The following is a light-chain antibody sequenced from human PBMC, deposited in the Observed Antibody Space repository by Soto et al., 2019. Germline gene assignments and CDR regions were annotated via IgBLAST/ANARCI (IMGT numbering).Light chain of an antibody. CDR1: SSDVGGYNY. CDR3: SSHTSSSTSDV. J-gene: IGLJ1*01. Sequence: QSALTQPASVSGSPGQSITISCTGTSSDVGGYNYVSWYQQHPGKAPNPMIYDASNRPSGVSNRFSGSKSANTASLTISGLQAEDEADYYCSSHTSSSTSDVFGTGTKVTVL. CDR2: DAS. V-gene: IGLV2-14*01.